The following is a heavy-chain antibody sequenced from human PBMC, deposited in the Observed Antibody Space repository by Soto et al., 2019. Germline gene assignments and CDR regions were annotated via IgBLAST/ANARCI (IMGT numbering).Heavy chain of an antibody. J-gene: IGHJ4*02. Sequence: QVQLVQSGAEVKKPGSSVKVSCKASGGTFSSYTISWVRQAPGQGLEWMGRIIPILGIANYAQKFQGRVTITADKSTSTAYMELGGRRSEDTAVYYFAAFIMFRGGFDYGAQGTLFTVSS. CDR1: GGTFSSYT. CDR3: AAFIMFRGGFDY. CDR2: IIPILGIA. V-gene: IGHV1-69*02. D-gene: IGHD3-10*01.